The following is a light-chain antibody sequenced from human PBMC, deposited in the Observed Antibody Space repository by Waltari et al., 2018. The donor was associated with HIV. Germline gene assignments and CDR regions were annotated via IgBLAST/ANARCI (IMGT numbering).Light chain of an antibody. Sequence: DIQLTKPPSSLSASVGDKVTITCQASQAIRHYLNWYQKKPGKAPNLLIYDASKLHTGVPSRFSGSGSGTHLTFTITSLQPEDIGTYYCQQFADLPLTFGGGTQVEI. CDR1: QAIRHY. CDR3: QQFADLPLT. J-gene: IGKJ4*01. V-gene: IGKV1-33*01. CDR2: DAS.